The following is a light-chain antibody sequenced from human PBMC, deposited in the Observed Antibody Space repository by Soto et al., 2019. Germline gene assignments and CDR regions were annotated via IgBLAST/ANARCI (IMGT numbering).Light chain of an antibody. CDR3: QQRSNWPLT. V-gene: IGKV3-11*01. J-gene: IGKJ4*01. Sequence: EIVLTQSPATLSLSPGERATLSCRASQSVSSYLAWYHQKPGQAPRLLIYDASNRATGIPARFSGSGSGTDFTLTISSLEPEDFAVYYCQQRSNWPLTFGGWTKVEIK. CDR2: DAS. CDR1: QSVSSY.